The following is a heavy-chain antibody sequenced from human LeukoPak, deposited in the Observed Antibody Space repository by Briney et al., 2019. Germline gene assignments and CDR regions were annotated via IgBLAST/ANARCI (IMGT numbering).Heavy chain of an antibody. V-gene: IGHV4-59*08. J-gene: IGHJ4*02. CDR1: GFTFSSYA. Sequence: PGGSLRLSCAASGFTFSSYAMSWVRQAPGKGLEWIGYISYSGSTNYNPSLRSRVTISVDTSKNQFSLKLSSVTAADTAVYYCARRGWADWGSFYFDYWGQGTLVTVSS. CDR3: ARRGWADWGSFYFDY. D-gene: IGHD7-27*01. CDR2: ISYSGST.